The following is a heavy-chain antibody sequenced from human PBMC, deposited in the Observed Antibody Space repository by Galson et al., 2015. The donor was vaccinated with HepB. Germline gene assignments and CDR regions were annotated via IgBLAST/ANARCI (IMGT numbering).Heavy chain of an antibody. J-gene: IGHJ2*01. CDR3: ARGSITGTTEAWYFDL. Sequence: SCKASGFTFSSYAMHWVRQAPGKGLEWVAVISYDGSNKYYADSVKGRFTISRDNSKNTLYLQMNSLRAEDTAVYYCARGSITGTTEAWYFDLWGRGTLVTVSS. V-gene: IGHV3-30-3*01. D-gene: IGHD1/OR15-1a*01. CDR2: ISYDGSNK. CDR1: GFTFSSYA.